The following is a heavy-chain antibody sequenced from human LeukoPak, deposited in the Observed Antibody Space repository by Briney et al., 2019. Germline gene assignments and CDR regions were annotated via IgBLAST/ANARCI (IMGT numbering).Heavy chain of an antibody. D-gene: IGHD3-16*01. CDR2: IYYTGTT. Sequence: SETLSLTCTVSGDSISNSNYFWDWIRQPPGKGLEWTGTIYYTGTTYYNPSLKSRVTISVDTSKNQFSLKLTSLTAADTAVYSCVRRDQYVSADYWGQGTLVTVSS. CDR3: VRRDQYVSADY. V-gene: IGHV4-39*01. CDR1: GDSISNSNYF. J-gene: IGHJ4*02.